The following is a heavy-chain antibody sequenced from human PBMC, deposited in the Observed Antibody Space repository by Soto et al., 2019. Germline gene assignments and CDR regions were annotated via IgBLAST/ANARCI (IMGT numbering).Heavy chain of an antibody. CDR2: ISAYNGNT. Sequence: QVQLVQCGAEVKKPGASVKVSCKASGYTCTSYGISWVRQAHGQGLEWMGWISAYNGNTNYAQKLQGRVTMTTDTSTSTAYMQLRSLRSDDTAVYYCARGGRHDSSGYYLPFSGMDVWGQGTTVTVSS. CDR1: GYTCTSYG. J-gene: IGHJ6*02. V-gene: IGHV1-18*01. CDR3: ARGGRHDSSGYYLPFSGMDV. D-gene: IGHD3-22*01.